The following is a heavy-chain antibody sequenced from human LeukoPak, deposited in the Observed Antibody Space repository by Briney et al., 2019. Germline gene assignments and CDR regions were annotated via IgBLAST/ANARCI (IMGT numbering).Heavy chain of an antibody. CDR1: GFTFSSYG. J-gene: IGHJ4*02. V-gene: IGHV3-30*02. CDR2: IRYDGSNK. CDR3: AKDRDSSGYYRGGFDY. D-gene: IGHD3-22*01. Sequence: GGSLRLSCAASGFTFSSYGMHWVRQAPGKGLEWVAFIRYDGSNKYYADSVKGRFTISRDNSKNTLYLQMNSLRAEDTAVYYCAKDRDSSGYYRGGFDYWGQGTLVTVSS.